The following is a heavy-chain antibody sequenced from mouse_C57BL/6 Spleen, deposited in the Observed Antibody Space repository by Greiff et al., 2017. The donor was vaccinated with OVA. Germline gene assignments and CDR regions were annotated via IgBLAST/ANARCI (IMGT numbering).Heavy chain of an antibody. V-gene: IGHV3-6*01. CDR2: ISYDGSN. Sequence: EESGPGLVKPSQSLSLTCSVTGYSITSGYYWNWIRQFPGNKLEWMGYISYDGSNNYNPSLKNRISITRDTSKNQFFLKLNSVTTEDTATYYCARAEDGYLYYFDYWGQGTTLTVSS. D-gene: IGHD2-3*01. J-gene: IGHJ2*01. CDR1: GYSITSGYY. CDR3: ARAEDGYLYYFDY.